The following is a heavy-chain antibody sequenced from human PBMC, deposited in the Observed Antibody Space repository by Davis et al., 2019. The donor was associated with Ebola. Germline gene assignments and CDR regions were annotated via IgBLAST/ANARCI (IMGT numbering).Heavy chain of an antibody. D-gene: IGHD3-22*01. J-gene: IGHJ5*02. V-gene: IGHV1-8*02. CDR3: ARDSLPYDSSGYQRWFDP. CDR1: GYTFTSYG. CDR2: MNPNSGNT. Sequence: ASVKVSCKASGYTFTSYGISWVRQATGQGLEWMGWMNPNSGNTGYAQKFQGRVTMTRNTSISTAYMELSSLRSEDTAVYYCARDSLPYDSSGYQRWFDPWGQGTLVTVSS.